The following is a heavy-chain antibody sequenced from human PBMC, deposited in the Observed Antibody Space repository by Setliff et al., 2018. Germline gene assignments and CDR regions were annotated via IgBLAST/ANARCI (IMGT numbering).Heavy chain of an antibody. D-gene: IGHD6-19*01. CDR3: ARDPWQWLTTFTSAEYFQH. CDR2: IIPIFGTA. J-gene: IGHJ1*01. CDR1: GGTFSSYA. V-gene: IGHV1-69*06. Sequence: SMKVSCKASGGTFSSYAISWVRQAPGQGLEWMGRIIPIFGTANYAQKFQGRVTITADKSTSTAYMELSSLRSEDTAVYYCARDPWQWLTTFTSAEYFQHWGQGTLVTVSS.